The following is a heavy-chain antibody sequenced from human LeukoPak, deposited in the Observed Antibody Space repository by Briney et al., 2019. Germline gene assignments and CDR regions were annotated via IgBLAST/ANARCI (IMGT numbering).Heavy chain of an antibody. J-gene: IGHJ4*02. CDR1: GGSISSSSSY. V-gene: IGHV4-39*01. D-gene: IGHD5-24*01. CDR2: IYYSGSS. CDR3: ARHRSGWLQSSFDY. Sequence: YPSETLSLTCSVSGGSISSSSSYWGWIRQPPGEGLEWIGSIYYSGSSFDNPALKSRVTISVDTSKNQFSLKLSSVTAADTAVYYCARHRSGWLQSSFDYWGQGTLVTVSS.